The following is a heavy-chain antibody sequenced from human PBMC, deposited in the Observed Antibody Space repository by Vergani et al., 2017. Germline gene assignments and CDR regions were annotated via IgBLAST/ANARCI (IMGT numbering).Heavy chain of an antibody. CDR2: ISGSSNYI. V-gene: IGHV3-21*01. D-gene: IGHD3-10*01. CDR3: AKDRSGDSGSDAFDI. Sequence: EVQVVESGGGLVKPGGSLRLSCTVSGFTFSSDIMNWVRQAPGKGLEWVAYISGSSNYIYYVDSVKGRFTISRDNAKNSLYLQMNSLRAEDTAVYYCAKDRSGDSGSDAFDIWGQGTMVTVSS. J-gene: IGHJ3*02. CDR1: GFTFSSDI.